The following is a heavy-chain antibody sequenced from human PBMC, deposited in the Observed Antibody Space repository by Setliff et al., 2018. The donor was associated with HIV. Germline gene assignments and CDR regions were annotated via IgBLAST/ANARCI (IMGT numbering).Heavy chain of an antibody. D-gene: IGHD1-26*01. Sequence: SETLSLTCAVYVGSFSGHYWIWIRQPPGKGLEWIGETNPSGSTKYNPSLKSRVTISVDRSKNQFSLKLTSVTAADTAVYYCARRRPPPSGAYSQYYMDVWGKGTTVTVS. CDR1: VGSFSGHY. V-gene: IGHV4-34*01. J-gene: IGHJ6*03. CDR3: ARRRPPPSGAYSQYYMDV. CDR2: TNPSGST.